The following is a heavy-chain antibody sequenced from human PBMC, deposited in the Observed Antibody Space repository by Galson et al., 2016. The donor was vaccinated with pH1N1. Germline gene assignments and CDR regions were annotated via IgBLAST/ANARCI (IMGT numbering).Heavy chain of an antibody. Sequence: SVKVSCKASGGTFGSYGINWVRQAPGQGLEWMGGIIPIFNTAKYAQNFQGRVTITADESTTTAYMELSSLRSEDTAVCYCAREDYYDTDLSDWYFDLWRRGTLLTVSS. CDR2: IIPIFNTA. CDR3: AREDYYDTDLSDWYFDL. CDR1: GGTFGSYG. V-gene: IGHV1-69*13. D-gene: IGHD3-22*01. J-gene: IGHJ2*01.